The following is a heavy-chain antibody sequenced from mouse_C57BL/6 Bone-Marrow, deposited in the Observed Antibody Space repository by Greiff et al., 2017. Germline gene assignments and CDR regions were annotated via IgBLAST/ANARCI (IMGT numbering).Heavy chain of an antibody. CDR3: ARGVPFDY. Sequence: QVQLQQPGAELVRPGTSVKLSCKASGYTFTSYWMHWVKQRPGQGLEWIGVIDPSDSYTNYNQKFTGKATLTVDTSSSTAYMQLSSLTSEDSAGDYCARGVPFDYWGQGTTLTVSS. CDR1: GYTFTSYW. V-gene: IGHV1-59*01. CDR2: IDPSDSYT. J-gene: IGHJ2*01.